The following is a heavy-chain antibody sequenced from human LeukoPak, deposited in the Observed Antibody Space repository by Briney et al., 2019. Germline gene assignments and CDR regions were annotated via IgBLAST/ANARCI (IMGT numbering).Heavy chain of an antibody. J-gene: IGHJ3*01. CDR3: ARRVNEALGAFDF. D-gene: IGHD3-3*01. Sequence: GESLMISCKGSGYSFTSYWIGWVRQMPGKGLEFVGMMYPDDSETKYSPSFQGQVTISVDKSINTAYLQWSSLKASDTAMCYCARRVNEALGAFDFWGHGTVVTVSS. V-gene: IGHV5-51*01. CDR1: GYSFTSYW. CDR2: MYPDDSET.